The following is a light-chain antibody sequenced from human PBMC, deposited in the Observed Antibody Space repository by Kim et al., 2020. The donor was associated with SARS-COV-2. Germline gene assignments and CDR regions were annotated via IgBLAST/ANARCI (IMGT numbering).Light chain of an antibody. CDR2: YAS. Sequence: VTPKEKDTITCRASQSIGSSLHWYQQTPGQSPKLLIKYASQSFSGVPARFSGSGSGTDFTLTISSLEAEDAATYYCHQSGGLPHTFGQGTKVDIK. J-gene: IGKJ2*01. CDR3: HQSGGLPHT. V-gene: IGKV6-21*01. CDR1: QSIGSS.